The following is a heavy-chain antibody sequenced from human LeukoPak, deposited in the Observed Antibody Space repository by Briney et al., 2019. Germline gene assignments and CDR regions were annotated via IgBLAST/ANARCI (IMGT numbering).Heavy chain of an antibody. J-gene: IGHJ4*02. Sequence: ASVKVSCKASGYTFTSYYMHWVRQAPGQGLEWMGIINPSGGSTSYAQKFQGRVTMARDTSTSTVYMELSSLRSEDTAAYYCARELSNYDFWSGYYHYFDYWGQGTLVTVSS. D-gene: IGHD3-3*01. CDR2: INPSGGST. CDR3: ARELSNYDFWSGYYHYFDY. CDR1: GYTFTSYY. V-gene: IGHV1-46*01.